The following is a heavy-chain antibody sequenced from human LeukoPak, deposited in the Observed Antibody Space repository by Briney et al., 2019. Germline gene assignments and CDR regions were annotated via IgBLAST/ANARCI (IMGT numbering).Heavy chain of an antibody. D-gene: IGHD6-19*01. CDR2: ISGSGGST. CDR3: AKMGIETYSSGWPDAFDI. J-gene: IGHJ3*02. V-gene: IGHV3-23*01. Sequence: GGSLRLSCAASGFTFSSYAMSWVRQAPGKGLEWVSAISGSGGSTYYADSVKGRFTISRDNSKNTLYLQMNSMRAEDTDVYYCAKMGIETYSSGWPDAFDIWGQGTMVTVSS. CDR1: GFTFSSYA.